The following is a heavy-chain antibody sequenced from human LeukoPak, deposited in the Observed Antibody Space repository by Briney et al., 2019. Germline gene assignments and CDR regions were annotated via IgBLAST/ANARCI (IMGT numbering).Heavy chain of an antibody. D-gene: IGHD2-2*01. CDR1: GYTFTSYG. J-gene: IGHJ5*02. V-gene: IGHV1-18*01. Sequence: ASVKVSCKASGYTFTSYGISWVRQAPGQGLERMGWISAYNGNTNYAQKLQGRVTMTTDTSTSTAYMELRSLGSDDTAVYYCARDTCDLGYCSSTSQLEDWFDPWGQGTLVTVSS. CDR3: ARDTCDLGYCSSTSQLEDWFDP. CDR2: ISAYNGNT.